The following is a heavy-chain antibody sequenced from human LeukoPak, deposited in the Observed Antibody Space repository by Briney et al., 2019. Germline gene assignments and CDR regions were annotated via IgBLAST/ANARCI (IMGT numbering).Heavy chain of an antibody. CDR1: GFSLSTSGVG. V-gene: IGHV2-5*02. CDR3: AHTDIGAVATIRYGLVDY. D-gene: IGHD5-24*01. Sequence: SGPTLVKPTQTLTLTCTFSGFSLSTSGVGVGWIRQPPGKALEWLALIYWDDDKRYSPSLKSRLTITKDTSKNQVVLTMTNMAPVDPAKYYCAHTDIGAVATIRYGLVDYWGQGTLVTVSS. J-gene: IGHJ4*02. CDR2: IYWDDDK.